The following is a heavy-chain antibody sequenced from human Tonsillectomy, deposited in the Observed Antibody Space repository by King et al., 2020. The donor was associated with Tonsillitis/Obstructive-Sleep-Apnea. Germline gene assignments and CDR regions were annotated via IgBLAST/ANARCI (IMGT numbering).Heavy chain of an antibody. D-gene: IGHD3-22*01. CDR3: ARTYDSRGFYWHY. Sequence: LQLQESGPGLVKPSETLSLTCTVSGGSINSGYYYWGWIRQPPGKGLEWIGSIYYSGSTYYNPSLKSRVTISVDTSKNQFSLKLSSVTAADTAVYYCARTYDSRGFYWHYWGQGTLLTVPS. J-gene: IGHJ4*02. CDR1: GGSINSGYYY. CDR2: IYYSGST. V-gene: IGHV4-39*01.